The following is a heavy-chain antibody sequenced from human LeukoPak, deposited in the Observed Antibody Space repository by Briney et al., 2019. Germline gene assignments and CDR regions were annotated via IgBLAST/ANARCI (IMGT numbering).Heavy chain of an antibody. J-gene: IGHJ6*03. CDR2: IYNSGST. V-gene: IGHV4-39*01. CDR3: ARRMVRGNYYYYYYMDV. Sequence: PSGTLSLTCTVSGGTISSYYWSWIRQPPGKGLEWIGSIYNSGSTYYNPSLRSRVTISVDTSKNQFSLKLSSVTAADTAVYYCARRMVRGNYYYYYYMDVWGKGTTVTIS. D-gene: IGHD3-10*01. CDR1: GGTISSYY.